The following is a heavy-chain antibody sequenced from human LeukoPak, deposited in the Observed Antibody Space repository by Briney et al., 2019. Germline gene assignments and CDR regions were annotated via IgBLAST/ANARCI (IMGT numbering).Heavy chain of an antibody. CDR3: ARLSRDGYNKRDFDL. J-gene: IGHJ2*01. CDR1: GYSISSGYY. V-gene: IGHV4-38-2*01. Sequence: ASETLSLTCAVFGYSISSGYYWGWIRPPPGKGLEWIGSIYHSGSTYYNPSLKSRVTISVDTSKNQFSLKLSSVTAADTAVYYCARLSRDGYNKRDFDLWGRGTLVTVSS. CDR2: IYHSGST. D-gene: IGHD5-24*01.